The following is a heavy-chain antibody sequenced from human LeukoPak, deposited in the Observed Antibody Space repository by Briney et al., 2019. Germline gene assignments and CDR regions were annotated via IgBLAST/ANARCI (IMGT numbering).Heavy chain of an antibody. CDR3: AKDLSMTTVTTTHLDP. Sequence: PGGSLRLSCAVSGFTVSGNYMSWVRQAPGKGLEWVSLIYSGGTTYYADSVKGRFTISRDNSKNTLYLQMNSLRAEDTAVYYCAKDLSMTTVTTTHLDPWGQGTLVTVSS. D-gene: IGHD4-17*01. CDR2: IYSGGTT. CDR1: GFTVSGNY. J-gene: IGHJ5*02. V-gene: IGHV3-53*01.